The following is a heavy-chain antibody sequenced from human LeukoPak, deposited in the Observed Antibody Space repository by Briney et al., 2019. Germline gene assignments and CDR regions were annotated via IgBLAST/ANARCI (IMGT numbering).Heavy chain of an antibody. CDR1: GYTFTSYA. CDR3: ARVSTLVVAAGGWFDP. Sequence: GASVKVSCKASGYTFTSYAISWVRQAPGQGLEWMGRIIPILGIANYAQKFQGRVTITADKSTSTAYMELSSLRSEDTAVYYCARVSTLVVAAGGWFDPWGQGTLVTVSS. J-gene: IGHJ5*02. D-gene: IGHD2-15*01. V-gene: IGHV1-69*04. CDR2: IIPILGIA.